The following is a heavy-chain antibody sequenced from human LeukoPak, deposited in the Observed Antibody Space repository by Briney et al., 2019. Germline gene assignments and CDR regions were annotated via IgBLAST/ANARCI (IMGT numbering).Heavy chain of an antibody. J-gene: IGHJ4*02. CDR3: AKDSGTCCHYFDY. V-gene: IGHV3-48*03. D-gene: IGHD2-2*01. Sequence: GGSLRLSCAASGFTFSSYEINWFRQAPGKGLEWVAFINVGGSIMYYADSVKGRFTISRDNAKNSLYLQMNSLRAEDTGIYYCAKDSGTCCHYFDYWGQGTLVTVSS. CDR2: INVGGSIM. CDR1: GFTFSSYE.